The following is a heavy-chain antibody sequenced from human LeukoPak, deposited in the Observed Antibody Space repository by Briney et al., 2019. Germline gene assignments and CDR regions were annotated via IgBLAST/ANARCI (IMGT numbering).Heavy chain of an antibody. CDR1: GGSISSYY. Sequence: SETLSLTCTVSGGSISSYYWSWIRQPAGKGLEWIGRIYSSWSTNYNPSLKSRVTMSVDTSKNQFSLKLSSVTAADTAVYYCARGIYCSGNSCYYYYYHMDVWGKGTTVTVSS. V-gene: IGHV4-4*07. CDR3: ARGIYCSGNSCYYYYYHMDV. J-gene: IGHJ6*03. D-gene: IGHD2-2*01. CDR2: IYSSWST.